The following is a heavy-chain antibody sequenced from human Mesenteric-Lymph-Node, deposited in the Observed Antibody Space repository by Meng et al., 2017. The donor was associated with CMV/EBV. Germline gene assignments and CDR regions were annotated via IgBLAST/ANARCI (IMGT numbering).Heavy chain of an antibody. CDR3: AKDAPYYYGMDV. CDR1: GFTFSTYG. CDR2: IRGSDGST. Sequence: GGSLRLSCVASGFTFSTYGMSWVRQAPGKGLEWVSVIRGSDGSTHYADSAKGRFTISRDNSKNTLFLQMNSLRADDTAVYYCAKDAPYYYGMDVWGQGTTVTVAS. J-gene: IGHJ6*02. V-gene: IGHV3-23*01.